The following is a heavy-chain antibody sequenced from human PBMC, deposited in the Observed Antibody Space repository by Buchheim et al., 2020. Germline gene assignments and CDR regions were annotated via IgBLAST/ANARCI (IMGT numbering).Heavy chain of an antibody. CDR2: ISYDGSNK. Sequence: QVQLVESGGGVVQPGRSLRLSCAASGFTFSSYGMHWVRQAPGKGLEWVAVISYDGSNKYYADSVKGRFTIPRDNSKNTLYLQMNSLGAEDTAVYYCAKDRSTGYSYGYDFDYWGQGTL. CDR1: GFTFSSYG. V-gene: IGHV3-30*18. J-gene: IGHJ4*02. CDR3: AKDRSTGYSYGYDFDY. D-gene: IGHD5-18*01.